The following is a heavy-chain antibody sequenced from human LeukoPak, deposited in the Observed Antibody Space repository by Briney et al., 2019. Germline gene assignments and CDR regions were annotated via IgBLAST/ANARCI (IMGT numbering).Heavy chain of an antibody. Sequence: GGSLRLSCAASGFTVSSNYMSWVRQAPGKGLEWVSVIYSGGSTYYADSVKGRFTISRDNSKNTLYLQMNSLRAEDTAVYYCARVGQLNLNPRTGPFDYWGQGTLVTVSS. V-gene: IGHV3-66*01. CDR1: GFTVSSNY. CDR2: IYSGGST. CDR3: ARVGQLNLNPRTGPFDY. D-gene: IGHD3-10*01. J-gene: IGHJ4*02.